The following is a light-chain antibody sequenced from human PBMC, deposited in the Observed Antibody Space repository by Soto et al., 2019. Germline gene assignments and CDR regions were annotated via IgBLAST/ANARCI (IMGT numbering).Light chain of an antibody. CDR3: QKYGTSPWT. V-gene: IGKV3-20*01. CDR2: GAS. CDR1: QTVSNNY. Sequence: EIVLTQSPGTLSLSPGERATLSCRASQTVSNNYLAWDQQKPGQAPRVLIYGASSRAPGIPDRFSGSGSGTDFTLTISRLEPEDFAVYYCQKYGTSPWTFGQGTKVEIK. J-gene: IGKJ1*01.